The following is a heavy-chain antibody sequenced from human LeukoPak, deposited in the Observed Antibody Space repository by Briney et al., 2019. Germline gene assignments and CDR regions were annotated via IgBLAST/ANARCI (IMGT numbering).Heavy chain of an antibody. Sequence: SETLSLTCTVSGGSISSYYWSWIRQPPGKGLEWIGTIYYSGSTKNNPSLKSRVTISVDTSKNQFSLNLTSVTAADTAVYYCARHPRGGSCDPWGQGTLVTVSS. CDR3: ARHPRGGSCDP. D-gene: IGHD1-26*01. CDR1: GGSISSYY. V-gene: IGHV4-59*08. J-gene: IGHJ5*02. CDR2: IYYSGST.